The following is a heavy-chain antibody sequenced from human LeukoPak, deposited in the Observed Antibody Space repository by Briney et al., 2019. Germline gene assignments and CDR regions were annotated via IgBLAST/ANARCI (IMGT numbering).Heavy chain of an antibody. V-gene: IGHV3-73*01. CDR3: APGLPPQY. J-gene: IGHJ4*02. CDR1: GFTFSGSA. Sequence: GGSLRLSCAASGFTFSGSAMHWVRQASGKGLEWVGRIRSKANSYATAYAASVKGRFTISRDDSKNTAYLQMNSLKTEDTAVYYCAPGLPPQYWGQGTLVTVSS. CDR2: IRSKANSYAT.